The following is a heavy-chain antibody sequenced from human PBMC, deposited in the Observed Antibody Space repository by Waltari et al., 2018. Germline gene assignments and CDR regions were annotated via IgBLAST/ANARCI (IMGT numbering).Heavy chain of an antibody. J-gene: IGHJ5*02. V-gene: IGHV1-2*02. CDR2: INPNSGGT. Sequence: QVQLVQSGAEVKKPGASVKVSCKASGYTFTGYYMHWVRQAPGQGLEWMGWINPNSGGTNYAQKFQGRVTMTRDTSISTAYMELSRLRSDDTAVYYCAREAGDIVVVVGRFDPWGQGTLVTVSS. D-gene: IGHD2-15*01. CDR1: GYTFTGYY. CDR3: AREAGDIVVVVGRFDP.